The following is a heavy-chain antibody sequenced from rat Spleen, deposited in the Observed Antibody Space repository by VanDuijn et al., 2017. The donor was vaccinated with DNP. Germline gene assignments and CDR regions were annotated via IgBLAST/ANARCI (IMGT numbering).Heavy chain of an antibody. CDR1: GSTFSDYY. CDR3: VRWNSGHFDY. V-gene: IGHV5-22*01. J-gene: IGHJ2*01. Sequence: EVQLVESGGDLVQPGRSLKLFCAASGSTFSDYYMAWVRQAPTKDLEWVAYIRYDGGGTKYADSVKGRFTISRDNAKNTLYLQMNSLRSEDMATYYCVRWNSGHFDYWGQGVMVPVSS. CDR2: IRYDGGGT. D-gene: IGHD4-3*01.